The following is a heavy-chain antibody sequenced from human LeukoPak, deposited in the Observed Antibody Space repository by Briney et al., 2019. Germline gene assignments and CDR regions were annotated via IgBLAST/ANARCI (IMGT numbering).Heavy chain of an antibody. CDR2: IKYDGSEK. V-gene: IGHV3-7*01. CDR3: ARNDYNILTGYSY. CDR1: GFTFRTYW. Sequence: GGSLRISCAASGFTFRTYWMSWVRQAPGKGLEWVAHIKYDGSEKYYVDSVKGRFTISRDDAKNSLYLQMNSLRADDTAVYYCARNDYNILTGYSYWGQGTLVTVSS. J-gene: IGHJ4*02. D-gene: IGHD3-9*01.